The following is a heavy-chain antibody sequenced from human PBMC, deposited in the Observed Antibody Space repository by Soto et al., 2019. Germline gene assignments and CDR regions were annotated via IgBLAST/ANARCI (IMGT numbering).Heavy chain of an antibody. V-gene: IGHV4-31*03. J-gene: IGHJ4*02. Sequence: SETLSLTCTVSGGSISSGGYYWSWIRQHPGKGLEWIGYIYYSGSTYYNPSLKSRVTISVDTSKNQFSLKLSSVTAADTAVYYCARSRGYGGNAETDYFDYWGQGTLVTVSS. CDR3: ARSRGYGGNAETDYFDY. D-gene: IGHD4-17*01. CDR1: GGSISSGGYY. CDR2: IYYSGST.